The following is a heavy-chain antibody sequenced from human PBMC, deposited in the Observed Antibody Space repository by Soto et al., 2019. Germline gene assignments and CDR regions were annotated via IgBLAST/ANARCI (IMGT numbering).Heavy chain of an antibody. J-gene: IGHJ4*02. V-gene: IGHV3-74*01. Sequence: EVQLVESGEGLVQPGGSLRLSCAGSGFTFSNYCMHWVRQAPGKGLEWVSRIDHDGPTDYADSVRGRFTISRDNAENTLYLQMTSLTPEVTAVYYCVRDSHGDYWGQGTLVTVSS. CDR3: VRDSHGDY. CDR2: IDHDGPT. CDR1: GFTFSNYC.